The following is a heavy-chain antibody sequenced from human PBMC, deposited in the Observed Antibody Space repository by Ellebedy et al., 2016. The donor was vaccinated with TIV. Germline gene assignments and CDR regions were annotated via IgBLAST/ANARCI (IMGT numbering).Heavy chain of an antibody. CDR3: ARDRGIAAAGTNFDY. CDR1: GGTFSSYA. CDR2: IIPILGIA. Sequence: ASVKVSCKASGGTFSSYAISWVRQAPGQGLEWMGRIIPILGIANYAQKFQGRVTITADKSTSTAYMELSSLRSEDTAVYYCARDRGIAAAGTNFDYWGQGTLVTVSS. J-gene: IGHJ4*02. V-gene: IGHV1-69*04. D-gene: IGHD6-13*01.